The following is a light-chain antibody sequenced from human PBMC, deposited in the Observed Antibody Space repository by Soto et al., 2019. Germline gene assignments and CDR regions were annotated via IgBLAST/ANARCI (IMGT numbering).Light chain of an antibody. V-gene: IGKV1-33*01. J-gene: IGKJ4*01. CDR2: DAS. CDR3: QQYDNLPLT. Sequence: DIQMTQSPSSLSASVGDRVTITCQASQDISNYLNWYQQKPGKAPKLLIYDASNLETGVPSRFSGSGSGTDFTFTISSLQPEDMATYYCQQYDNLPLTFGGGTKVRSN. CDR1: QDISNY.